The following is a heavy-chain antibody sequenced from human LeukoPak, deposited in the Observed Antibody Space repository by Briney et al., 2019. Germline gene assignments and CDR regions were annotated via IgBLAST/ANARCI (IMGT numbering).Heavy chain of an antibody. J-gene: IGHJ3*01. Sequence: SETLSLTCTVSGGSISSYYWSWIRQPAGKGLEWIGRIYTSGSTNYNPPFKSRVTMSVDTSKNQFSLKLSSVTAAGTAVYYCARETANWGYYFWGQGTMVTVSS. D-gene: IGHD7-27*01. CDR2: IYTSGST. V-gene: IGHV4-4*07. CDR3: ARETANWGYYF. CDR1: GGSISSYY.